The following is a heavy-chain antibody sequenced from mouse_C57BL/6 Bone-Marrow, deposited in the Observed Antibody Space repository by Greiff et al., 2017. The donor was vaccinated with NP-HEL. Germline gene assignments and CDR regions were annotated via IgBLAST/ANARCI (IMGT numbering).Heavy chain of an antibody. CDR3: ARSATTGVPFDY. D-gene: IGHD1-1*01. V-gene: IGHV7-3*01. CDR2: IRNKANGYTT. CDR1: GFTFTDYY. J-gene: IGHJ2*01. Sequence: EVKVVESGGGLVQPGGSLSLSCAASGFTFTDYYMSWVRQPPGKALEWLGFIRNKANGYTTEYSASVKGRFTISRDNSQSILYLQMNALRAEDSATYYCARSATTGVPFDYWGQGTTLTVSS.